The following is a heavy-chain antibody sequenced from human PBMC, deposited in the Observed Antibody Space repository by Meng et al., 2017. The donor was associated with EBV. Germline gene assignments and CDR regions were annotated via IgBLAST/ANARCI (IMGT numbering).Heavy chain of an antibody. CDR2: INPNSGGT. J-gene: IGHJ4*02. CDR1: GYTFTGYY. CDR3: ARVGIAVAGTGDY. Sequence: QGRRVRSGAEVKKPGASVKVSCKASGYTFTGYYMHWVRQAPGQGLEWMGRINPNSGGTNYAQKFQGRVTMTRDTSISTAYMELSRLRSDDTAVYYCARVGIAVAGTGDYWGQGTLVTVSS. V-gene: IGHV1-2*06. D-gene: IGHD6-19*01.